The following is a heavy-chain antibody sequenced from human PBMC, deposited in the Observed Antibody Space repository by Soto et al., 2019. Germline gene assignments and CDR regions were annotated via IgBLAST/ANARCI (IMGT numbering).Heavy chain of an antibody. Sequence: GASVKVSCKVSGYTLTELSMHWVRQAPGKGLEWMGGFDPEDGETIYAQKFQGRVTMTEDTSTDTAYMELSSLRSEDTAVYYCATRLREYNWNYVYFDYWGQGTRVTV. CDR1: GYTLTELS. D-gene: IGHD1-7*01. CDR2: FDPEDGET. CDR3: ATRLREYNWNYVYFDY. V-gene: IGHV1-24*01. J-gene: IGHJ4*02.